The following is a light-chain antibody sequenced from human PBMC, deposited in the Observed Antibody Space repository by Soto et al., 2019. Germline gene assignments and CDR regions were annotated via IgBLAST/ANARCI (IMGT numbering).Light chain of an antibody. CDR1: QSVGSN. CDR3: QQYNHWPPLT. Sequence: EVVITQSPAALPLSLVGSVTISCRASQSVGSNLAWYQQKPGQPPRLLIYEASNRDTGIPTRFSGSGSGTEFTLTITSLQSEDFAVYYCQQYNHWPPLTFGQGTKVDIK. V-gene: IGKV3D-15*01. CDR2: EAS. J-gene: IGKJ1*01.